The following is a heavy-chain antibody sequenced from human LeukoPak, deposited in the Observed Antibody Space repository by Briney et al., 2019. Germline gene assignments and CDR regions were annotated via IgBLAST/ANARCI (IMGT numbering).Heavy chain of an antibody. J-gene: IGHJ4*02. CDR3: ARDCGAVAGTRHFDY. CDR2: IYYSGST. D-gene: IGHD6-19*01. Sequence: PSETLSLTCTVSGGSISSSSYYWGWIRQPPGKGLEWIGSIYYSGSTYYNPSLKSRVTISVDKSKNQFSLKLSSVTAADTAVYYCARDCGAVAGTRHFDYWGQGTLVTVSS. CDR1: GGSISSSSYY. V-gene: IGHV4-39*07.